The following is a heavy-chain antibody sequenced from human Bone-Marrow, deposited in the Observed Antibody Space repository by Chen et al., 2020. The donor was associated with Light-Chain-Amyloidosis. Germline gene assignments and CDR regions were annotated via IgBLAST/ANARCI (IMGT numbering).Heavy chain of an antibody. CDR3: ARALHHKGGYYYYGMDV. Sequence: QVQLQESGPGLVKPSETLSLTCTVSGGSISSYYWSWIRQPAGKGLEWIGRIYTSGSTNYNPSLKSRATMAVDTSKNPFSLKRSSVTAADTAVYYCARALHHKGGYYYYGMDVWGQGTTVTVSS. CDR1: GGSISSYY. CDR2: IYTSGST. J-gene: IGHJ6*02. D-gene: IGHD1-26*01. V-gene: IGHV4-4*07.